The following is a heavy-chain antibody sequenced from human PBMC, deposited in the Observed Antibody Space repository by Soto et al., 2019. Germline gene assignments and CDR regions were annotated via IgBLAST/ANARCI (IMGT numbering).Heavy chain of an antibody. J-gene: IGHJ4*02. V-gene: IGHV3-7*03. CDR2: IKQDGSEK. CDR1: GFTFSSYW. D-gene: IGHD3-22*01. Sequence: LRLSCAASGFTFSSYWMSWVRQAPGKGLEWVANIKQDGSEKYYVDSVKGRFTISRDNAKNSLYLQMNSLRAEDTAVYYCARGSGYYDSSGYYYDYWGQGTVVTVSS. CDR3: ARGSGYYDSSGYYYDY.